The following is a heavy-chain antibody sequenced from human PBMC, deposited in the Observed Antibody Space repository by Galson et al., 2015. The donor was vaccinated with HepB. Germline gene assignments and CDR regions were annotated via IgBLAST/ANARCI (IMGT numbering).Heavy chain of an antibody. J-gene: IGHJ4*02. V-gene: IGHV1-69*10. CDR1: EDTFSNSA. CDR3: ARRRSSGSYYPLDF. Sequence: SVKVSCKASEDTFSNSAINWVRQAPGQGPEWMAEIIPVLAVTKHAQKFQGRVTVTADKSTNTAYMELSSLRSDDTAIYYCARRRSSGSYYPLDFWGQGTLVTVSS. CDR2: IIPVLAVT. D-gene: IGHD3-10*01.